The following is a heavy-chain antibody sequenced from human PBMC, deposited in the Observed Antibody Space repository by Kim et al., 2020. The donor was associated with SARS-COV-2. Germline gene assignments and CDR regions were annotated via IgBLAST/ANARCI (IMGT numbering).Heavy chain of an antibody. D-gene: IGHD2-15*01. J-gene: IGHJ4*01. V-gene: IGHV3-30*04. CDR3: AREGYCSGGSCPEVNFD. CDR1: GFTFSSYA. Sequence: WGSLRLSCAASGFTFSSYAMHWVRQAPGKGLEWVAVISYDGSNKYYADSVKGRFTISRDNSKNTLYLQMNSLRAEDTAVYYCAREGYCSGGSCPEVNFD. CDR2: ISYDGSNK.